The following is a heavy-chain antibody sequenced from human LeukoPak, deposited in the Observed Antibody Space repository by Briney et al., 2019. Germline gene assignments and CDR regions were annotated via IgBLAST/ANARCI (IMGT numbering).Heavy chain of an antibody. V-gene: IGHV3-33*01. CDR2: IWYDGSNK. D-gene: IGHD5-12*01. CDR1: GFTFSSYG. CDR3: ARNQDGYNGYFDY. Sequence: GRSLRLSCAASGFTFSSYGMHWVRQAPVKGLEWVAVIWYDGSNKYYADSVKGRFTISRDNSKNTLYLQMNSLRAEDTAVYYCARNQDGYNGYFDYWGQGTLVTVSS. J-gene: IGHJ4*02.